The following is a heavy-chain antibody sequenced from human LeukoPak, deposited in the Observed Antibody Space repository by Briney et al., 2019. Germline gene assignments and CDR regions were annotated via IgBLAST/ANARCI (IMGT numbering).Heavy chain of an antibody. J-gene: IGHJ4*02. CDR2: ISSSGSTI. D-gene: IGHD6-19*01. CDR1: GFTFSSYE. CDR3: ASQKGRIAVAVDY. Sequence: GGSLRLSCAASGFTFSSYEMNWVRQATGKGLEGVSYISSSGSTIYYADSVKGRFTISRDNAKNSLYLQMNSLRAEDTAVYYCASQKGRIAVAVDYWGQGTLVTVSS. V-gene: IGHV3-48*03.